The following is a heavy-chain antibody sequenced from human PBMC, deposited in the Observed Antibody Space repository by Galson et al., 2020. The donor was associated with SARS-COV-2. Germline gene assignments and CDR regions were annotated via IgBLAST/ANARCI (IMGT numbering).Heavy chain of an antibody. D-gene: IGHD2-2*01. CDR1: AFNFNTYS. Sequence: GESLKISCAASAFNFNTYSMNWVRQAPGKGLEWVASIDPFSKYIYYAESVRGRFTISRDNAKNSLSLQMNSLRVDDTAVYFCARCVVPVAAYFAMDVWGQGTTVTVSS. V-gene: IGHV3-21*06. J-gene: IGHJ6*02. CDR2: IDPFSKYI. CDR3: ARCVVPVAAYFAMDV.